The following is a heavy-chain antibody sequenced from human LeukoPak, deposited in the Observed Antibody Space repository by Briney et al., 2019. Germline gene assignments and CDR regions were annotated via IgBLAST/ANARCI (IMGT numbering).Heavy chain of an antibody. J-gene: IGHJ4*02. CDR1: GFTFSSYA. CDR3: AKDDYYDILTGYYTLFDY. CDR2: ISGSGGST. V-gene: IGHV3-23*01. D-gene: IGHD3-9*01. Sequence: PGGSLRLSCAASGFTFSSYAMSWVRQAPGKGLEWVSAISGSGGSTYCADSVKGRFTISRDNSKNTLYLQMNSLRAEDTAVYYCAKDDYYDILTGYYTLFDYWGQGTLVTVSS.